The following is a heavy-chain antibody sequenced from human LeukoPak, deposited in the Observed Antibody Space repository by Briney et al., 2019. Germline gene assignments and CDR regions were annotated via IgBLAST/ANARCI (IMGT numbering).Heavy chain of an antibody. V-gene: IGHV4-4*07. D-gene: IGHD3-22*01. CDR1: GGSISSYY. J-gene: IGHJ5*02. CDR2: ISTSGST. CDR3: ARVEGASHYDP. Sequence: SETLSLTCTVSGGSISSYYWSWIRRPAGKGLESIGHISTSGSTNYNPSLKSRVTMSVDRSKNQFSLKLSSVTAADTAVYYCARVEGASHYDPWGQGTLVTVSS.